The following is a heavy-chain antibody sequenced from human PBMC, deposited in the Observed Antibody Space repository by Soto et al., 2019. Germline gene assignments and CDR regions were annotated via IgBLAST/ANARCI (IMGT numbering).Heavy chain of an antibody. CDR3: ARDVSVSAMTFFGFDAGVFDAFDI. Sequence: ASVKVSCKASGYTFTSYGISWVRQAPGQGLGWMGWISAYNGNTNYAQKLQGRVTMTTDTSTSTAYMELRSLRSDDTAVYYCARDVSVSAMTFFGFDAGVFDAFDIWGQGTMVTISS. J-gene: IGHJ3*02. CDR1: GYTFTSYG. V-gene: IGHV1-18*01. D-gene: IGHD3-10*01. CDR2: ISAYNGNT.